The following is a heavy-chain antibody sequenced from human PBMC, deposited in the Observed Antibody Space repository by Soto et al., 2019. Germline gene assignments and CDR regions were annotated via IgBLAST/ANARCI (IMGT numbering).Heavy chain of an antibody. CDR1: GGTFSSNA. CDR3: ARDGQSYGDYWVYYGMDV. Sequence: QVQLVQSGAEVKKPGSSVKVSCKASGGTFSSNAISWVRQAPGQGLEWMGGIIPIFGTANSAQKFQGRVTITADESTSTAYMELSSLRSEDTAVYYCARDGQSYGDYWVYYGMDVWGQGTTVTVSS. D-gene: IGHD4-17*01. CDR2: IIPIFGTA. J-gene: IGHJ6*02. V-gene: IGHV1-69*01.